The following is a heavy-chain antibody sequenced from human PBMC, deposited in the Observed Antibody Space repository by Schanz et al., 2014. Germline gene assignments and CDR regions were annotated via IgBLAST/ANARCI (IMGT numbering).Heavy chain of an antibody. J-gene: IGHJ6*02. CDR1: GGSISRGFYS. V-gene: IGHV4-30-2*01. Sequence: QVQLQESGSGLVKPSQTLSLTCAVSGGSISRGFYSWNWIRQPPGRGLEWIGCIYYSGSTYYNPSLKTRVTISIDRSKDQSSLSLNSVTAADTAVNYCAREDRYYHGLDVWGQGTTVTVS. CDR2: IYYSGST. CDR3: AREDRYYHGLDV.